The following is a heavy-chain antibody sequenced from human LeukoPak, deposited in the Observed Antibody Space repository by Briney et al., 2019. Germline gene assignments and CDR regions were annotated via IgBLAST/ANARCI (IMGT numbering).Heavy chain of an antibody. CDR3: ARTYYDFWSGWGSYGMDV. J-gene: IGHJ6*02. CDR2: INHSGST. CDR1: GGSFSGHY. Sequence: SETLSLTCAVYGGSFSGHYWSWIRQPPGKGLEWIGEINHSGSTNYNPSLKSRVTISVDTSKNQFSLKLSSVTAADTAVYYCARTYYDFWSGWGSYGMDVWGQGTTVTVSS. V-gene: IGHV4-34*01. D-gene: IGHD3-3*01.